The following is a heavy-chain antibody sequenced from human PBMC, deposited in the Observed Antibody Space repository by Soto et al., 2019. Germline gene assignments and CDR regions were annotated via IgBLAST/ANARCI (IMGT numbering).Heavy chain of an antibody. Sequence: RLSCAASGFTFSSYAMGWVRQGPGKGLEWVAVVSIGGSTHYADSVRGRFTISRDNSKNTLSLQMNSLTAEDTAVYFCAKRRGAGGQFDYWGQGEMVTVS. CDR3: AKRRGAGGQFDY. J-gene: IGHJ4*02. D-gene: IGHD2-15*01. CDR2: VSIGGST. V-gene: IGHV3-23*01. CDR1: GFTFSSYA.